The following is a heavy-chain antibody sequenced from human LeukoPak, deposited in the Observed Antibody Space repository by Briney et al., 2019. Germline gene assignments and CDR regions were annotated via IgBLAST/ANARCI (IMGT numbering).Heavy chain of an antibody. J-gene: IGHJ4*02. CDR3: AKMKSGWVVAASDY. D-gene: IGHD2-15*01. CDR1: GFTFSSYG. Sequence: GGTLRLSCAASGFTFSSYGMSWVRQAPGKGLEWVSVISSSGDSTYYADSVKGRFTMSRDSSKNTLYLQMKSLRADDTAVYYCAKMKSGWVVAASDYWGQGTLVTVSS. CDR2: ISSSGDST. V-gene: IGHV3-23*01.